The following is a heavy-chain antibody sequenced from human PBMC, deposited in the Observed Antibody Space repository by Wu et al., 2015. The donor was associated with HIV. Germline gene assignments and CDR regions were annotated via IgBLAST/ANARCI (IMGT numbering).Heavy chain of an antibody. CDR2: INSGGHNI. CDR3: AREITPRPAHCDF. Sequence: QVQLVQSGAEVKKPGASVQLSCKTSGYTFTRHYIHWVRQAPGQGLEWMGVINSGGHNIHYAQKFQGRVTMTRDTSTSTVYMELSRLTSDDTAFYYCAREITPRPAHCDFWGQGTLITVSS. CDR1: GYTFTRHY. V-gene: IGHV1-46*01. J-gene: IGHJ4*02. D-gene: IGHD6-6*01.